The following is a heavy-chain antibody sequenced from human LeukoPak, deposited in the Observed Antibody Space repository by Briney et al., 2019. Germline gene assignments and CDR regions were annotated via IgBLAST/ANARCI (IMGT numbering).Heavy chain of an antibody. CDR2: SGST. Sequence: SETLSLTCTVSGGSISSYYWSWIRQHPGKGLEWIGYSGSTYYNPSLKSRVTISVDTSKNQFSLKLSSVTAADTAVYYCARGRGRTSPINWFDPWGQGTLVTVSS. D-gene: IGHD2-2*01. V-gene: IGHV4-59*06. CDR1: GGSISSYY. CDR3: ARGRGRTSPINWFDP. J-gene: IGHJ5*02.